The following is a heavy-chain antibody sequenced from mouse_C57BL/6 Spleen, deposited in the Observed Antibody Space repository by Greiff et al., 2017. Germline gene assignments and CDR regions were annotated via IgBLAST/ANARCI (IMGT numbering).Heavy chain of an antibody. D-gene: IGHD2-1*01. CDR1: GFNIKDDY. CDR3: TTWGNFHFGD. Sequence: VQLQQSGAELVRPGASVKLSCTASGFNIKDDYMHWVKQRPEQGLEWIGWIDPENGDTEYASKFQGKATITADTSSNTAYLQLSSLTSEDTAVYYCTTWGNFHFGDWGKGTTLTVSS. CDR2: IDPENGDT. J-gene: IGHJ2*01. V-gene: IGHV14-4*01.